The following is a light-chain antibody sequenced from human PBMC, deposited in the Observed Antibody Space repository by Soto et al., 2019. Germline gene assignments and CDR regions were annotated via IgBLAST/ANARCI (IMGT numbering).Light chain of an antibody. CDR2: GAS. CDR1: QSVSSGY. Sequence: EVVLTQSPATLSLSPGERATLSCRASQSVSSGYLAWYQQRPGQAPRLLIYGASTRATGIPDRFSGSGSGTDFTLTISRLEPEDFAVYYCQQYGSSPGTFGQGTKVDI. V-gene: IGKV3-20*01. J-gene: IGKJ1*01. CDR3: QQYGSSPGT.